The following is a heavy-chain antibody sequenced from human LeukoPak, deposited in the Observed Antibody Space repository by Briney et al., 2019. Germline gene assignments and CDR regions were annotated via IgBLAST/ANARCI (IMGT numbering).Heavy chain of an antibody. V-gene: IGHV3-48*03. D-gene: IGHD3-10*02. J-gene: IGHJ6*04. Sequence: PGKSLRLSCVASGFTFSSYEMNWVRQAPGKGLEWVSYISSSGSTIYYADSVKGRFTISRDNAKNSLYLQMNSLRAEDTAVYYCAELGITMIGGVWGKGTTVTISS. CDR3: AELGITMIGGV. CDR2: ISSSGSTI. CDR1: GFTFSSYE.